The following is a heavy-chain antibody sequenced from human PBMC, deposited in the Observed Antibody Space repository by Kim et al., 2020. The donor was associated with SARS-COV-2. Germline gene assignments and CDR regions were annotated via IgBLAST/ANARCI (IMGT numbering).Heavy chain of an antibody. CDR3: ARRTAVAGGWFDP. V-gene: IGHV4-39*01. Sequence: DQSLKGRVTIAVATARTQFSLKLSSVTAADTAVYYCARRTAVAGGWFDPWGQGTLVTVSS. D-gene: IGHD6-19*01. J-gene: IGHJ5*02.